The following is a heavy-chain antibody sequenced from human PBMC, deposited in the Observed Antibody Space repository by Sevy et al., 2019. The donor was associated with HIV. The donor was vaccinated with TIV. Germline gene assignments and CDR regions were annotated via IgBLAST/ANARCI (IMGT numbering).Heavy chain of an antibody. V-gene: IGHV6-1*01. CDR2: TYYRSKWYN. J-gene: IGHJ5*02. Sequence: SQSLSLTCTISGDSVSSSSVAWNWIRQSPSRGLEWLGRTYYRSKWYNDYALSVKNRIIISPDTSKNQLSLQLNSVTPEDTAVYYCARAITIFGLTIMFDPWGLGTLVTVSS. CDR1: GDSVSSSSVA. CDR3: ARAITIFGLTIMFDP. D-gene: IGHD3-3*01.